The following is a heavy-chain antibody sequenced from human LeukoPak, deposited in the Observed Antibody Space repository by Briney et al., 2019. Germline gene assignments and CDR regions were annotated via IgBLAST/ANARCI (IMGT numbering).Heavy chain of an antibody. Sequence: PGESLRLSCAASGFTFKKYWMNWVRQVPGKGLEWVSVIYSGGSTYYADSVKGRFTISRDNSKNTLYLQMNSLRAEDTAVYYCARDPSSPVQSGWGQGTLVTVSS. CDR1: GFTFKKYW. CDR3: ARDPSSPVQSG. CDR2: IYSGGST. V-gene: IGHV3-66*01. J-gene: IGHJ4*02.